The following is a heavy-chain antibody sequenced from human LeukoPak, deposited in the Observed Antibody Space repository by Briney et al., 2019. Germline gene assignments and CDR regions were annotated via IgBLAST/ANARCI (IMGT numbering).Heavy chain of an antibody. CDR3: AMPPLRFLEWSPSTAEYFQH. D-gene: IGHD3-3*01. CDR2: INHSGST. Sequence: PSETLSLTCAVYGGSFSGYYWSWIRQPPGKGLEWIGEINHSGSTNYNPSLKSRVTISVDTSKNQFSLKLSSVTAADTAVYYCAMPPLRFLEWSPSTAEYFQHWGQGTLVTVSS. J-gene: IGHJ1*01. V-gene: IGHV4-34*01. CDR1: GGSFSGYY.